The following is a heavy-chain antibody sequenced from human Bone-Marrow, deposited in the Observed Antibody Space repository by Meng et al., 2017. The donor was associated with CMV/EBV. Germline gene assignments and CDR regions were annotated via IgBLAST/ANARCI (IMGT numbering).Heavy chain of an antibody. CDR3: ARSWGLNWFDP. V-gene: IGHV3-53*01. J-gene: IGHJ5*02. D-gene: IGHD7-27*01. CDR2: IHSGGRT. CDR1: GFTVSRNN. Sequence: GGSLRLSCAASGFTVSRNNMSWVRQAPGKGLEWVSLIHSGGRTYYADSVKGRFTISRDNAKNTLYLQMNSLRAEDTAVYYCARSWGLNWFDPWGQGTLVTVSS.